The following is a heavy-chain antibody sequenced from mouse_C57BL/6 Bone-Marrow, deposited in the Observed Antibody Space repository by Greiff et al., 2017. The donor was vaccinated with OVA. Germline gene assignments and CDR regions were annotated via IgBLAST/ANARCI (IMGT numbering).Heavy chain of an antibody. CDR3: ARSSYYSNFDY. CDR2: IYPGSGST. CDR1: GYTFTSYW. V-gene: IGHV1-55*01. J-gene: IGHJ2*01. Sequence: QVQLQQPGAELVKPGASVKMSCKASGYTFTSYWITWVKQRPGQGLEWIGDIYPGSGSTNYNEKFKSKATLTVVTSSSTAYMQLSSLTSEDSAVYYCARSSYYSNFDYWGQGTTLTVSS. D-gene: IGHD2-5*01.